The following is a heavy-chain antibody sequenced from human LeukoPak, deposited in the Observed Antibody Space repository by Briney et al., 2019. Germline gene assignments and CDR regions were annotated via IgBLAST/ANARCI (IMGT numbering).Heavy chain of an antibody. CDR3: AKDMGYNWNDEGPYFDY. CDR1: GFTFDDYA. V-gene: IGHV3-9*01. Sequence: GGSLRLSCAASGFTFDDYAMHWVRQAPGKGLEWVSGISWNSGSIGYADSAKGRFTISRDNAKNSLYLQMNSLRAEDTALYYCAKDMGYNWNDEGPYFDYWGQGTLVTVSS. D-gene: IGHD1-1*01. CDR2: ISWNSGSI. J-gene: IGHJ4*02.